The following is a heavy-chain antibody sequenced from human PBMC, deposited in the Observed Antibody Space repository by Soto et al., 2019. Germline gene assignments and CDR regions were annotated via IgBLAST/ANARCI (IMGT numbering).Heavy chain of an antibody. CDR1: GGTFNTYT. CDR3: TRIPRYSFPTSDPLDN. J-gene: IGHJ4*02. CDR2: ILPILGSL. Sequence: QVRLVQSGAEVKKPGSSVTVSCMASGGTFNTYTFSWVRQAPGQGLEWMGSILPILGSLNYAQRFQGRLSITADYSTTTAYMELSSLTSQDTAMYYCTRIPRYSFPTSDPLDNWGQGTLVTVSS. D-gene: IGHD5-18*01. V-gene: IGHV1-69*08.